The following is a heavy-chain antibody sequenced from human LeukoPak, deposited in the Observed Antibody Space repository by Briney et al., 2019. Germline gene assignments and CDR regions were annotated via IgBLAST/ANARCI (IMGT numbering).Heavy chain of an antibody. CDR3: ARAFGDRNYDFWSGYYTGGYYFDY. D-gene: IGHD3-3*01. CDR1: GFTFSSYS. Sequence: GGSLRLSCAASGFTFSSYSMNWVRQAPGKGLEWVSSISSSSSYIYYADSVKGRFTISRDNAKNSLYLQMNSLRAEDTAVYYCARAFGDRNYDFWSGYYTGGYYFDYWGQGTLVTVSS. J-gene: IGHJ4*02. V-gene: IGHV3-21*01. CDR2: ISSSSSYI.